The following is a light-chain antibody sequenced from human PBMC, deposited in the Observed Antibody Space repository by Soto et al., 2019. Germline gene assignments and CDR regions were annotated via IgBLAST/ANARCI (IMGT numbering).Light chain of an antibody. V-gene: IGLV2-11*01. Sequence: QSALTQPRSVSGSPGQSVTISCTGTSSDVDGYNYVSWYQQHPGKAPKLMIYDVSERPSGVPDRFSGSKSGNTASLTISGLQAEDEADYYCCSYAGSYTSYVFGTGTKVTDL. J-gene: IGLJ1*01. CDR3: CSYAGSYTSYV. CDR2: DVS. CDR1: SSDVDGYNY.